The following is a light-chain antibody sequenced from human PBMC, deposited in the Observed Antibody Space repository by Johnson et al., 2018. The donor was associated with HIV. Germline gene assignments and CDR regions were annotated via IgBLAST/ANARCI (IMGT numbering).Light chain of an antibody. J-gene: IGLJ1*01. V-gene: IGLV1-51*01. Sequence: QSVLTQPPSVSAAPGQKVTISCSGSSSNIGNNYVSWYQQVPGTAPKLLIYDNNRRPSGIPDRFSGSKSGSSATLGITGLQTGDEADYYCGTWDPSLRTGCVGTGTKVTVL. CDR2: DNN. CDR3: GTWDPSLRTGC. CDR1: SSNIGNNY.